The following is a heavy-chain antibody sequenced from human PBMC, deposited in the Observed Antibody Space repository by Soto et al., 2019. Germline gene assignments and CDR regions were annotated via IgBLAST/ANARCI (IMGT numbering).Heavy chain of an antibody. CDR3: ATREAIAAAVNY. J-gene: IGHJ4*02. V-gene: IGHV3-11*03. D-gene: IGHD6-13*01. Sequence: LRLSCAASGFTFSDYYMSWIRQAPGKGLEWVSYISSSSSYTNYADSVKGRFTISRDNAKNSLYLQMNSLRAEDTAVYYCATREAIAAAVNYWGQGTLVTVSS. CDR1: GFTFSDYY. CDR2: ISSSSSYT.